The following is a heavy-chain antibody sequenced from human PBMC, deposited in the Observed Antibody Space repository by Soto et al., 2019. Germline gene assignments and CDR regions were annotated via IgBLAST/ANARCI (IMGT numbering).Heavy chain of an antibody. D-gene: IGHD1-1*01. J-gene: IGHJ4*02. CDR1: GFTFSSYG. CDR3: AKEWPITNWYFDY. V-gene: IGHV3-30*18. CDR2: ISYDGNVA. Sequence: QVQLVESGGGVVQPGRSLRLSCAASGFTFSSYGMHWVRQAPGKGLAWVTVISYDGNVAYYADSVKGRFTISRDNSKNTLYQQMNCLRTEDSCMYYCAKEWPITNWYFDYWGQGTLVTVSS.